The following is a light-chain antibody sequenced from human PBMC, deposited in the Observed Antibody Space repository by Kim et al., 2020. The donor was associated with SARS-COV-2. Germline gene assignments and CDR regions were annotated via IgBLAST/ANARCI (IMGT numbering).Light chain of an antibody. CDR3: QQRGSWPPALT. V-gene: IGKV3-11*01. CDR2: DAA. CDR1: HNVDIS. Sequence: PGESATPSCRASHNVDISLAWDQQTPGQAPRLLIYDAAVRAAGIPDRFSGSGSGTDFTLTIGSLAPEDFAIYYCQQRGSWPPALTFGGGTKVDIK. J-gene: IGKJ4*01.